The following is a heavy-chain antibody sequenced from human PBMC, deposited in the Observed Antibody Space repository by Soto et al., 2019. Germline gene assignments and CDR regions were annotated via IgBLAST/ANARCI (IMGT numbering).Heavy chain of an antibody. CDR2: ISGSGGSA. V-gene: IGHV3-23*01. CDR1: GFTFSSYS. CDR3: EKGQTRPDYPEYDY. Sequence: EVQLLESGGGLVQPGGSLRISCAASGFTFSSYSMSWVRQAPGKGLEWVSVISGSGGSAYYADSVKGRFTISRDNSKNTMYLQMNSLRSEDTAVYCCEKGQTRPDYPEYDYWGQGTLVTVSS. J-gene: IGHJ4*02. D-gene: IGHD4-17*01.